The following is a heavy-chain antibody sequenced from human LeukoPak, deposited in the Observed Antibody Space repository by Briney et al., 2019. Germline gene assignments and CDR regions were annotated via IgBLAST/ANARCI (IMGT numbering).Heavy chain of an antibody. Sequence: SETLSLTCAVYGGSFSGYYWSWIRQPPGKGLEWIGEINHSGSTNYNPSLKSRVTISVDTSKNQFSLKLSSVTAADTAVYYCARGSTYCSSTSCYLAYYYYYYMDVWGKGTTVTVSS. CDR1: GGSFSGYY. D-gene: IGHD2-2*01. J-gene: IGHJ6*03. CDR3: ARGSTYCSSTSCYLAYYYYYYMDV. V-gene: IGHV4-34*01. CDR2: INHSGST.